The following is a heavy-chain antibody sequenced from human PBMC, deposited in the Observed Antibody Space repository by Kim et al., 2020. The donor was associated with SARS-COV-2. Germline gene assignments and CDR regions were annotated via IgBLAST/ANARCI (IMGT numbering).Heavy chain of an antibody. CDR1: GDSICRSSNY. J-gene: IGHJ4*02. CDR3: ARLVSENSAVEY. Sequence: SETLSLTCTVSGDSICRSSNYWGWIRQPPGKGLEWIGSINYSGNTYYNPSLKSRVTISVDTSKNQFSLKMRSVTAADTAVYYCARLVSENSAVEYWGQGTLVTVSS. V-gene: IGHV4-39*01. CDR2: INYSGNT.